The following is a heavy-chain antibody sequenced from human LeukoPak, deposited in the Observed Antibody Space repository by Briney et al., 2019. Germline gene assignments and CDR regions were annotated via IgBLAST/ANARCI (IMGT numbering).Heavy chain of an antibody. V-gene: IGHV3-49*03. Sequence: GGSLRLSCTSSGFTFGDYAMSWFRQAPGKGLEWIGFIRSKAYRGATEYAASVKGRFAISRDDSKSIAYLQMNSLKTEDTAVYYCTKGAYGHLDYWGQGTLVTVSS. CDR2: IRSKAYRGAT. CDR1: GFTFGDYA. J-gene: IGHJ4*02. D-gene: IGHD4-17*01. CDR3: TKGAYGHLDY.